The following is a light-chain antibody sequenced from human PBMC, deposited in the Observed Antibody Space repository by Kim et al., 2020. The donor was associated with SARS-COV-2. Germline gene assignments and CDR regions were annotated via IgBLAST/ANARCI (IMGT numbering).Light chain of an antibody. J-gene: IGLJ3*02. Sequence: VGAHYVSWYQHVPGKAPKLIIYDVSVRPSGVSNRFSGSISGNTASLTISGLQAEDEADYYCSSYTASVLFGGGTQLTVL. CDR1: VGAHY. CDR3: SSYTASVL. V-gene: IGLV2-14*03. CDR2: DVS.